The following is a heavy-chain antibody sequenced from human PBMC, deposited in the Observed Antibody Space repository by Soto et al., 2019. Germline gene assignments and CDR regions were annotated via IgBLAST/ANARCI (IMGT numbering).Heavy chain of an antibody. Sequence: SETLSLTCTVSGGSISSYYWSWIRQPPGKGLEWIGYIYYSGSTNYNPSLKSRVTISADKSINTAYLQWSSLEASDTAMYYCARDYCSGTTCYEFDYWGQGTQVTVSS. CDR1: GGSISSYY. V-gene: IGHV4-59*12. J-gene: IGHJ4*02. CDR2: IYYSGST. CDR3: ARDYCSGTTCYEFDY. D-gene: IGHD2-2*01.